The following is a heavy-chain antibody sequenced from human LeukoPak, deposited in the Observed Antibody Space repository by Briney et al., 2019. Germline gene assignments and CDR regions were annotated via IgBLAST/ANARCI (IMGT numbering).Heavy chain of an antibody. CDR2: ISSSSGTI. CDR3: AGAAPGKKLFDY. CDR1: GFTFTKHA. V-gene: IGHV3-48*01. J-gene: IGHJ4*02. D-gene: IGHD6-13*01. Sequence: GGSLRLSCAASGFTFTKHAMNWVRQAPGKGLEWISYISSSSGTIYYADSVKGRFTISRDNAKNSLYLQMNSLRAEDTAVYYCAGAAPGKKLFDYWGQGTLVTVSS.